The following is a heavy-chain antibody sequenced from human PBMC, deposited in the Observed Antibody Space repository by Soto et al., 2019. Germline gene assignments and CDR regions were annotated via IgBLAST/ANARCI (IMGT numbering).Heavy chain of an antibody. V-gene: IGHV3-11*01. D-gene: IGHD4-17*01. Sequence: GGSLSLSCAASGFTFSDFYMSWVRQAPGKGLEWISYISSSGSLIYYADSVKGRFTISRDNANNSLYLQMNSLRVEDTAVYYCVRDTLPDSETVYMDVWGQGKTVTVSS. CDR1: GFTFSDFY. J-gene: IGHJ6*02. CDR3: VRDTLPDSETVYMDV. CDR2: ISSSGSLI.